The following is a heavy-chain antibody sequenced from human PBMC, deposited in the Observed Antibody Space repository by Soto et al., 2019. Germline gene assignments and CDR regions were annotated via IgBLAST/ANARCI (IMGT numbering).Heavy chain of an antibody. Sequence: SETLCVTCSVAGGSSGNIGCYWTWIRQPPGKGLEWIGDIYHSGSTNYNPSLKSRVTISVDTSKNQFSLKLSSVTAADTAVYYCARTCSGGTRSFDYWGQGILVTVPS. J-gene: IGHJ4*02. CDR1: GGSSGNIGCY. D-gene: IGHD2-15*01. V-gene: IGHV4-39*07. CDR2: IYHSGST. CDR3: ARTCSGGTRSFDY.